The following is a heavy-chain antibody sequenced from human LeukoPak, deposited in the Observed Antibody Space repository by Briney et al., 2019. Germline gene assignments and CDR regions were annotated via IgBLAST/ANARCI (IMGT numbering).Heavy chain of an antibody. Sequence: AGGSLRLSCSASGFTFSSYAMHWVRQAPGKGLEYVSAISSNGGSTYYADSVKGRFTISRDNSKNTLYLQMSSLRAEDTAVYYCVKDSSVGAFSFFEEDYWGQGTLVTVSS. CDR3: VKDSSVGAFSFFEEDY. CDR1: GFTFSSYA. CDR2: ISSNGGST. V-gene: IGHV3-64D*06. D-gene: IGHD1-26*01. J-gene: IGHJ4*02.